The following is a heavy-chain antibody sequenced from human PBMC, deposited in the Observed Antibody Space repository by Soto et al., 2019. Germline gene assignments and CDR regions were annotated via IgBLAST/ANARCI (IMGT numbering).Heavy chain of an antibody. D-gene: IGHD5-18*01. Sequence: GGSLRLSCAASGFTFSSYAMHWVRQAPGKGLEWVAVISYDGSNKYYADSVKGRFTISRDNSKNTLYLQTNGLRAEDTAVYYCARGYSYGYDYYYYGMDVWGQGTTVTVSS. CDR1: GFTFSSYA. CDR2: ISYDGSNK. CDR3: ARGYSYGYDYYYYGMDV. J-gene: IGHJ6*02. V-gene: IGHV3-30-3*01.